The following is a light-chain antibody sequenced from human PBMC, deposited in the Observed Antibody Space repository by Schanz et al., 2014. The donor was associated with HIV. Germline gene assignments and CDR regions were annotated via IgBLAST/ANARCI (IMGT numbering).Light chain of an antibody. Sequence: EIVMTQSPATLSVSPGERATLSCRASQSVSSNLAWYQQKPGQAPRLLIYGASTRATGIPARFSGSGSGADFTLTISRLEPEDFAVYYCQQYGSSSTFGQGTKVEVK. CDR3: QQYGSSST. CDR2: GAS. CDR1: QSVSSN. V-gene: IGKV3-15*01. J-gene: IGKJ1*01.